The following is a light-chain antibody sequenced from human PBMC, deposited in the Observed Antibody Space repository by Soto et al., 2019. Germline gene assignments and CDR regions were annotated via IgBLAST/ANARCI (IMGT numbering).Light chain of an antibody. J-gene: IGLJ1*01. V-gene: IGLV1-44*01. CDR1: SSNIGSNT. CDR3: ATWDDSLNVYV. CDR2: SNN. Sequence: QSVLTQPPSASGTPGQRVTISCSGSSSNIGSNTVNWYQHLPGTAPKVLIHSNNQRPSGVPDRFSGSKSGTSASLAISGLQSEDEADYYCATWDDSLNVYVFGTGTKVTVL.